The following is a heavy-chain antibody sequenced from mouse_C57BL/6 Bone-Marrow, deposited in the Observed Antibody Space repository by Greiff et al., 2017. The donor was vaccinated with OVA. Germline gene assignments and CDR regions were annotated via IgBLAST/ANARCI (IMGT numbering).Heavy chain of an antibody. D-gene: IGHD1-1*01. Sequence: QVQLQQSGAELVRPGASVTLSCKASGYTFTDYDMHWVKQTPVHGLEWIGAIDPETGGTAYNQKFKGQAILTADKSYSKAYMELRSLTSEDSAVYYCTREDYYGSLHWSFDVWGTGTTVTVSS. V-gene: IGHV1-15*01. CDR1: GYTFTDYD. CDR2: IDPETGGT. J-gene: IGHJ1*03. CDR3: TREDYYGSLHWSFDV.